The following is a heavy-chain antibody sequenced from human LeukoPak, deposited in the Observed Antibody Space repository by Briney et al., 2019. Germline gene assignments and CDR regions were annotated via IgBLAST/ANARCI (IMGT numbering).Heavy chain of an antibody. CDR3: ASYYGSGTYSGYVDY. V-gene: IGHV4-59*01. D-gene: IGHD3-10*01. CDR2: IYHSGST. Sequence: PSETLSLTCAVSGGSLNNYHWSWIRQPPGKGLEWIGCIYHSGSTNYNPSLNSRVTMSVDTSKNQFSLRLSSVTAADTAVYYCASYYGSGTYSGYVDYWGQGTLVTVSP. CDR1: GGSLNNYH. J-gene: IGHJ4*02.